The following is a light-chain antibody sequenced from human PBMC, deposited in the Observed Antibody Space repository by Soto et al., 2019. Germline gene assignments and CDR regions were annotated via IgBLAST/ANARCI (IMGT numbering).Light chain of an antibody. J-gene: IGLJ1*01. CDR2: EVS. Sequence: QSVLTQPASVSGSPGQSITISCTGISSDVGGYNYVSWYQQHPGKAPKLMIYEVSNRPSGVSNRFSGSKSGNTASLTISGLQAEDEADYYCSSYTSSSTLHVFGTGTKVTVL. CDR3: SSYTSSSTLHV. CDR1: SSDVGGYNY. V-gene: IGLV2-14*01.